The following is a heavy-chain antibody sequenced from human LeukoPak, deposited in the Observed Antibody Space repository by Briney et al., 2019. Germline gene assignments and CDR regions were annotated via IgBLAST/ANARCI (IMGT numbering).Heavy chain of an antibody. CDR3: VSEGEGPLSKDFDY. Sequence: GASVKVSCKASGYTFTSYYMHWVRQAPGQGLEWMGIINPSGGSTSYAQKFQDRVTMTRDASMSTAYMELTRLTSDDTAVYYCVSEGEGPLSKDFDYWGQGTLVTVSS. V-gene: IGHV1-46*01. CDR2: INPSGGST. J-gene: IGHJ4*02. D-gene: IGHD2/OR15-2a*01. CDR1: GYTFTSYY.